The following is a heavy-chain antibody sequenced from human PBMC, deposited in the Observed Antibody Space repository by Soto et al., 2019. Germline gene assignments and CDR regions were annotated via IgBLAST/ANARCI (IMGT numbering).Heavy chain of an antibody. CDR2: IHPLDSET. D-gene: IGHD6-25*01. Sequence: PXESLKISYKVAGYNFTAFCLGWVRQMPGNGLEWMANIHPLDSETNYGPSFQGQVTISADKSITTAFLHWSNLKASDTGIYFCAKLGFPGAIYFDFWGQGRLVTVSS. CDR3: AKLGFPGAIYFDF. V-gene: IGHV5-51*01. CDR1: GYNFTAFC. J-gene: IGHJ4*02.